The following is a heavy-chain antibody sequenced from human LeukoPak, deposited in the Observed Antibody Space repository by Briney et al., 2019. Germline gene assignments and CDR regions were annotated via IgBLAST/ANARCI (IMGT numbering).Heavy chain of an antibody. CDR1: DGSISSHY. CDR3: ARVGSDPAGYYYYYMDV. V-gene: IGHV4-59*11. CDR2: IYYSGST. D-gene: IGHD1-26*01. Sequence: SETLSLTCTVSDGSISSHYWSWIRQPPGKGLEWIGYIYYSGSTNYNPSLKSRVTISVDTSKNQFSLKLSSVTAADTAVYYCARVGSDPAGYYYYYMDVWGKGTTVTVSS. J-gene: IGHJ6*03.